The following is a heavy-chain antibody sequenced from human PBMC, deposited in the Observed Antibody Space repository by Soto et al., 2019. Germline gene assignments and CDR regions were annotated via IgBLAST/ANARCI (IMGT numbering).Heavy chain of an antibody. CDR1: GYTFTSYG. Sequence: QVQLVQSGAEVKKPGASVKVSCKASGYTFTSYGISWVRQAPGQGLGWMGWISAYNGNTNYAQNFQGRVTMTTDTSKSTVHMELGSLRSDDTAVYYCARVRAELGYCSGGSCLPYYYGMDVWGQGTTVTVSS. CDR2: ISAYNGNT. J-gene: IGHJ6*02. V-gene: IGHV1-18*01. D-gene: IGHD2-15*01. CDR3: ARVRAELGYCSGGSCLPYYYGMDV.